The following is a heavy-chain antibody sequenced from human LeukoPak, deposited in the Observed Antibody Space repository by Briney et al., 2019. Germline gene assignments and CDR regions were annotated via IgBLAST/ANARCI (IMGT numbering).Heavy chain of an antibody. Sequence: SETLSLTCTVSGDSITSSNYYWGWIRQPPGKGLEWIGSIYYSGSTHYNPSLKSRLTISVDTSRNQFSLKLRTATAADTAVYYCARNITIFGVIPRGAGWFDPWGQGTLVTVSS. D-gene: IGHD3-3*01. CDR3: ARNITIFGVIPRGAGWFDP. V-gene: IGHV4-39*01. J-gene: IGHJ5*02. CDR2: IYYSGST. CDR1: GDSITSSNYY.